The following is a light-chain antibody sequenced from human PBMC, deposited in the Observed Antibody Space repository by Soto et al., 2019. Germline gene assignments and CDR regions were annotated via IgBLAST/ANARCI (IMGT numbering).Light chain of an antibody. CDR3: QVWDSSSDHVV. Sequence: SYELTQPPSVSVAPGQTARITFGGNNIGSKSVHWYQQKPGQAPVLVVYGDSDRPSGIPERFSGSNSGNTATLTISRVEAGDEADYYCQVWDSSSDHVVFGGGTKLTVL. V-gene: IGLV3-21*02. J-gene: IGLJ2*01. CDR1: NIGSKS. CDR2: GDS.